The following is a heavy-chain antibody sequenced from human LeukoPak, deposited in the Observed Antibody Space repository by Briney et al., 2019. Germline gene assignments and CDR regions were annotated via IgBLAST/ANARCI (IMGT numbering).Heavy chain of an antibody. Sequence: WGSLRLSCAASGFSFRRYAMNWVRQAPGRGLEWVAVISGPGPSTVYADSVKGRFTISRDNSKNTLFLQLDSLRVEDTAIYYCAKEEMPHAFDLWGQGTMVTVSS. V-gene: IGHV3-23*01. D-gene: IGHD5-24*01. CDR1: GFSFRRYA. CDR2: ISGPGPST. CDR3: AKEEMPHAFDL. J-gene: IGHJ3*01.